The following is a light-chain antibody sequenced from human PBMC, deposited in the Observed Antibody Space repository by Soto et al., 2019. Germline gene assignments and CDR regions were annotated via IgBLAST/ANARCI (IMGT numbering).Light chain of an antibody. CDR2: DTS. J-gene: IGKJ5*01. CDR3: QQYNTWRSIT. CDR1: QSISSK. V-gene: IGKV3-15*01. Sequence: EIVITQSPATLSLSPGERATLSCWASQSISSKLAWYQHRPGQAPRLLIYDTSTRAAGIPARFSGSRSGTDFTLTISSLQSEDFAVYYCQQYNTWRSITFGQGTRLEIK.